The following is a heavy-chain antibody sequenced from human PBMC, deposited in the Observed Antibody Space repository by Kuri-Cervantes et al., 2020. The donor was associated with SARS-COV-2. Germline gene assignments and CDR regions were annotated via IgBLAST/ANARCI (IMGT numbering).Heavy chain of an antibody. CDR2: ISAYNGHT. J-gene: IGHJ4*02. V-gene: IGHV1-18*01. CDR3: ARDWALTPYDSSGYNYDPFDY. CDR1: GYTFSNYG. Sequence: ASVKVSCKASGYTFSNYGISWVRQAPGRGLEWMGWISAYNGHTNYAQKLQGRVTMTTDTSTSTAYMELRSLRSDDTAVYYCARDWALTPYDSSGYNYDPFDYWGQGTLVTVSS. D-gene: IGHD3-22*01.